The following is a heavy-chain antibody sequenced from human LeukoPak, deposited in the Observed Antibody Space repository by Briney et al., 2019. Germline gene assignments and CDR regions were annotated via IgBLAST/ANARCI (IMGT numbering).Heavy chain of an antibody. J-gene: IGHJ4*03. CDR2: VSTHGDVT. CDR3: AKLSLSGRSQSADY. CDR1: GLTFNSHS. Sequence: GGSLRLSCVASGLTFNSHSMSWVRQAPGMGLEWVSVVSTHGDVTFYADSVKGRFTISRDNSKNTLFLQMNSLRAEDTAVYYCAKLSLSGRSQSADYWGQGTTVTVSS. D-gene: IGHD3-10*01. V-gene: IGHV3-23*01.